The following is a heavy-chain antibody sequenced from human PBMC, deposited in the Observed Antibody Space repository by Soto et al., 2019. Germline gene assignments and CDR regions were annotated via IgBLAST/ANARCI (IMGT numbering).Heavy chain of an antibody. Sequence: QVQLVESGGGVVQPGRSLRLSCAASGFTFSSYGMHWVRQAPGKGLEWVAVISYDGSNKYYADSVKGRFTISRDNSKNTLYLQMNGLRAEDTAVYYCAKIGHYDFWRSSGMDVWGQGTTVTVSS. D-gene: IGHD3-3*01. J-gene: IGHJ6*02. CDR2: ISYDGSNK. CDR3: AKIGHYDFWRSSGMDV. CDR1: GFTFSSYG. V-gene: IGHV3-30*18.